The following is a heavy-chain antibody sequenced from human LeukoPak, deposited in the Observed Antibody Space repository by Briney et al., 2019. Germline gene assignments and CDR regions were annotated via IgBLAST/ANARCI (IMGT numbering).Heavy chain of an antibody. CDR2: ISAYNGNT. CDR1: GYTFTSYG. Sequence: ASVKVSCKASGYTFTSYGISWVRQAPGQGLEWMGWISAYNGNTNYAQKLQGRVTMTTDTSTSTAYMELRSLRSDDTAVYYCARDAPSAGLPSYYYYGMDVWGQGTTVTVSS. D-gene: IGHD3-16*01. V-gene: IGHV1-18*01. CDR3: ARDAPSAGLPSYYYYGMDV. J-gene: IGHJ6*02.